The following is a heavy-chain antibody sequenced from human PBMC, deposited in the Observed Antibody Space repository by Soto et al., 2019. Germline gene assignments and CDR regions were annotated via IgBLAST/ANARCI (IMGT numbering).Heavy chain of an antibody. V-gene: IGHV3-9*01. J-gene: IGHJ6*02. D-gene: IGHD1-26*01. Sequence: EVQLVESGGGLVQPGRSLRLSCVASGFTFDDYAMHWVRQTPGKGPEWVSSIDWNGGSTAYADSVKGRFTISRDNARNSLYLQMNSLRPEDTALYYCVKGRGSYFVYFGLDVWGQGTTVTVSS. CDR2: IDWNGGST. CDR3: VKGRGSYFVYFGLDV. CDR1: GFTFDDYA.